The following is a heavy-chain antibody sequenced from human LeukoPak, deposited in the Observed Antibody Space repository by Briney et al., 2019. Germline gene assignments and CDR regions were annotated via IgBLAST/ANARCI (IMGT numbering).Heavy chain of an antibody. V-gene: IGHV3-30*18. D-gene: IGHD6-6*01. CDR2: ISYDGSNK. J-gene: IGHJ4*02. CDR3: AKGRSIAARPTLFDY. CDR1: GFTFSSYS. Sequence: GGSLRLSCAASGFTFSSYSMNWVRQAPGKGLEWVAVISYDGSNKYYADSVKGRFTISRDNSKNTLYLQMNSLRAEDTAAYYCAKGRSIAARPTLFDYWGQGTLVTVSS.